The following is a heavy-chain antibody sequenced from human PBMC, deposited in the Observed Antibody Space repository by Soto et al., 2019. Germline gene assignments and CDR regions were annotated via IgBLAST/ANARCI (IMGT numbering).Heavy chain of an antibody. CDR1: GGSISSGDYY. CDR2: IYYSGST. D-gene: IGHD3-10*01. CDR3: ARDRDYYGSGEGDWFDP. Sequence: QVQLQESGPGLVKPSQTLSLTCTVSGGSISSGDYYWSWIRQPPGKGLEWIGYIYYSGSTYYNPSLKSRVTISVDTSKNQFSLKLSSVTAADTAVYYCARDRDYYGSGEGDWFDPWGQGTLVTVSS. V-gene: IGHV4-30-4*01. J-gene: IGHJ5*02.